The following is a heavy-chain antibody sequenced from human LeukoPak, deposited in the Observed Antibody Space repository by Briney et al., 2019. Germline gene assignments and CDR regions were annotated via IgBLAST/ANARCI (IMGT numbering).Heavy chain of an antibody. J-gene: IGHJ3*02. Sequence: PGGTLRLSCAASGFTFSSYGMSWVRQAPGKGLEWVSAISGSGGSTYYADSVKGRFTISRDNSKNTLYLQMNSLRAEDTAVYYCAKPELTPVRGVIITGAFDIWGQGTMVTVSS. D-gene: IGHD3-10*02. CDR1: GFTFSSYG. CDR2: ISGSGGST. CDR3: AKPELTPVRGVIITGAFDI. V-gene: IGHV3-23*01.